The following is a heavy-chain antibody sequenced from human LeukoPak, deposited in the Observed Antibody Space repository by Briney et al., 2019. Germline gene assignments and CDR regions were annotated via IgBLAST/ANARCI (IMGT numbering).Heavy chain of an antibody. Sequence: SVKVSCKASGGTFSSYAISWVRQAPGQGLEWMGGIIPIFGTANYAQKFQGRVTITADESTSTAYMELSSLRSEDTAVYYCASPPPGASPGQFDYWGQGTLVTVSS. CDR3: ASPPPGASPGQFDY. D-gene: IGHD1-14*01. CDR2: IIPIFGTA. J-gene: IGHJ4*02. CDR1: GGTFSSYA. V-gene: IGHV1-69*13.